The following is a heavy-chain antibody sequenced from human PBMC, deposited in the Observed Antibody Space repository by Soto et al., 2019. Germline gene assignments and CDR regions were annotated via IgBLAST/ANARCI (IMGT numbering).Heavy chain of an antibody. Sequence: QITLKESGPTLVKPTQTLTLTCTFSGFSLSTSGVGVGWIRQPPGKALEWLALIYWDDDKRYSPSLKSRLTITKDTSKNQVVLTMTNMDPVDTATNYCAHRRGSGSYYGDFDYWGQGTLVTVSS. CDR3: AHRRGSGSYYGDFDY. CDR1: GFSLSTSGVG. V-gene: IGHV2-5*02. CDR2: IYWDDDK. D-gene: IGHD1-26*01. J-gene: IGHJ4*02.